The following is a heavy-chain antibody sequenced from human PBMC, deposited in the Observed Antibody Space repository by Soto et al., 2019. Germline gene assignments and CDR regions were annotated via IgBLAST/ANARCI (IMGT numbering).Heavy chain of an antibody. D-gene: IGHD3-22*01. J-gene: IGHJ5*02. CDR2: IYYRGST. CDR3: ARRITRIVVVFDP. V-gene: IGHV4-39*01. Sequence: QLQLQESGPGLVKPSETLSLTCTVSGGSISSSSYYWGWIRQPPGKGMEWIGGIYYRGSTYYNPSLKSRVTISVDTSKNQFALKLSSVTAADTAVDYCARRITRIVVVFDPWGQGTLVTVSS. CDR1: GGSISSSSYY.